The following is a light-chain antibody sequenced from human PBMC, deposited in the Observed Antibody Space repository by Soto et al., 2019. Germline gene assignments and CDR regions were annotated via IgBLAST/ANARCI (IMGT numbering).Light chain of an antibody. CDR2: AAS. V-gene: IGKV1-39*01. Sequence: DIQMTQSPSSLSASVGDRVTITCRASQSISSYLNWYQQKPGKAPNLLIYAASSLQSGVASRFSGSGSGTDFTLTISSLQPEDFATYYCQQSYSTPPAFGGGTKVEIK. CDR1: QSISSY. J-gene: IGKJ4*01. CDR3: QQSYSTPPA.